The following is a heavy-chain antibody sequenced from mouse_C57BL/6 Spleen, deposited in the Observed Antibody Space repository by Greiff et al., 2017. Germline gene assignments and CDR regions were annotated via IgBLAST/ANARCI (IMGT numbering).Heavy chain of an antibody. CDR1: GFTFSDYG. CDR2: ISSGSSTI. Sequence: EVQGVESGGGLVKPGGSLKLSCAASGFTFSDYGMHWVRQAPEKGLEWVAYISSGSSTIYYADTVKGRFTISRDNAKNTLYLQMTSLRSEDTAMYYCARDDGYYVFAYWGQGTLVTVSA. V-gene: IGHV5-17*01. D-gene: IGHD2-3*01. CDR3: ARDDGYYVFAY. J-gene: IGHJ3*01.